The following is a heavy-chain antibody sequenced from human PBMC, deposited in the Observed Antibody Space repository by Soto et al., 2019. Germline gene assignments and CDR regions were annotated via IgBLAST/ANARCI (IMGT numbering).Heavy chain of an antibody. CDR3: ARGAENRLYGDYGRYYYLDV. V-gene: IGHV4-34*01. Sequence: SETLSLTCAVYGGSFSGYYWSWIRQPPGKGLEWIGEINHSGSTNYNPSLKSRVTISVDTSKNQFSLKLSSVTAADTAVYYCARGAENRLYGDYGRYYYLDVWGKGTTVTVSS. D-gene: IGHD4-17*01. CDR1: GGSFSGYY. CDR2: INHSGST. J-gene: IGHJ6*03.